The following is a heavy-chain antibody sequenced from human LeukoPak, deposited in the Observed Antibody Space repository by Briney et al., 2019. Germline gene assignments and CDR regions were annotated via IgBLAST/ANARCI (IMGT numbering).Heavy chain of an antibody. J-gene: IGHJ4*02. CDR3: ANNDYCSSTSCYDLID. CDR2: ISYGGSNK. Sequence: GGSLRLSCAASGFTFSSYAMHWVRQAPGKGLEWVAVISYGGSNKYYADSVKGRFTISRDNSKNTLCLQMNSLRAEDTAVYYCANNDYCSSTSCYDLIDWGQGTLVTVSS. D-gene: IGHD2-2*01. CDR1: GFTFSSYA. V-gene: IGHV3-30-3*01.